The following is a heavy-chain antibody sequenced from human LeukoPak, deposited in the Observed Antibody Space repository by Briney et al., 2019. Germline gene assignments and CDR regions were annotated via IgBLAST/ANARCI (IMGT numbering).Heavy chain of an antibody. CDR2: IKHDAREK. CDR3: ARSAFPADY. V-gene: IGHV3-7*01. Sequence: GGSLRLSCTASGFTFSSYWMTWVRQAPGKGLEWVANIKHDAREKYYVDSVKGRLTISRDNAKNSLYLQMNSLRAEDTALYYCARSAFPADYWGQGTLVTVSS. J-gene: IGHJ4*02. D-gene: IGHD2/OR15-2a*01. CDR1: GFTFSSYW.